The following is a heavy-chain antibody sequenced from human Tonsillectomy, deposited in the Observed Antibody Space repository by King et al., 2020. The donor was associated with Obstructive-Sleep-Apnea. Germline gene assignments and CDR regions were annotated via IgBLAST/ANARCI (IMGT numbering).Heavy chain of an antibody. CDR2: LVSDCMT. CDR1: VFDVGSHY. Sequence: VQLVESGGALVQPGGSLRLSFAASVFDVGSHYMNWVRQASGKGLEWVSGLVSDCMTYYADSVKGRFTISMDNSKNTLFLQINSLRAEDTAVYFCARDWVLRFGELNDAFDLWGQGTIVTVSS. D-gene: IGHD3-16*01. V-gene: IGHV3-66*01. J-gene: IGHJ3*01. CDR3: ARDWVLRFGELNDAFDL.